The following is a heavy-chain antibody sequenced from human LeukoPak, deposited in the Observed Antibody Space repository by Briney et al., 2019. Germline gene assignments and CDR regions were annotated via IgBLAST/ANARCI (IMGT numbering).Heavy chain of an antibody. Sequence: GASVKVSCKASGYTFTSYGISWVRQAPGQGLEWMGWISAYNGNTNYAQKPQGRVTMTTDTSTSTAYMELRSLRSDDTAVYYCARSYDFWSGYYGNWFDPWGQGTLVTVSS. D-gene: IGHD3-3*01. CDR1: GYTFTSYG. CDR2: ISAYNGNT. V-gene: IGHV1-18*01. CDR3: ARSYDFWSGYYGNWFDP. J-gene: IGHJ5*02.